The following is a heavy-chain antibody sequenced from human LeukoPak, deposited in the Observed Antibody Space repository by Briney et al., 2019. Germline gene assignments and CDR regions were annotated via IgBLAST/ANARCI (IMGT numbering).Heavy chain of an antibody. CDR1: GGPFSNFA. D-gene: IGHD3-3*01. CDR3: ATASVLRFFDYFLY. CDR2: VIPIFGTT. J-gene: IGHJ4*02. V-gene: IGHV1-69*13. Sequence: GASVKVSCKASGGPFSNFAIAWVRQAPGHGLEWMGGVIPIFGTTNYAQKFQGRVTITADESTSTAYMELSSLRSEDTAVYYCATASVLRFFDYFLYWGQGTLVAVSS.